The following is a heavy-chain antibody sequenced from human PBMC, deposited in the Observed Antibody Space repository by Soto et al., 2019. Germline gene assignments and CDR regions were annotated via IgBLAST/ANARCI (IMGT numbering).Heavy chain of an antibody. CDR1: GGSISSYY. Sequence: SSETLSLTCTVSGGSISSYYWSWIRQPPGKGLEWIGYIYYSGSTNYNPSLKSRVTISVDTSKNQFSLKLSSVTAADTAVYYCARGILRYFDWLSVFSPTFDYWGQGTLVTVSS. V-gene: IGHV4-59*01. CDR2: IYYSGST. CDR3: ARGILRYFDWLSVFSPTFDY. D-gene: IGHD3-9*01. J-gene: IGHJ4*02.